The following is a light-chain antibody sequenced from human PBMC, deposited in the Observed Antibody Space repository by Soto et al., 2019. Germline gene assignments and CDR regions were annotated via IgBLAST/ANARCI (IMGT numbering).Light chain of an antibody. CDR2: GNN. Sequence: QSALTQPPSVSGAPGQWVTISCTGTSTNIVAGYDVHWYQQLPGTAPKVLIFGNNDRPSGVPDRFFGSRSGTSASLAITGLQAEDEADYYCQAYDRSLGAILFGGGTKLTVL. V-gene: IGLV1-40*01. CDR3: QAYDRSLGAIL. CDR1: STNIVAGYD. J-gene: IGLJ2*01.